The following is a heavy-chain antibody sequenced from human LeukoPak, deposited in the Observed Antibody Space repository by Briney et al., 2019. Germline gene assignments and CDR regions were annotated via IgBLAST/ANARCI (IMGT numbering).Heavy chain of an antibody. J-gene: IGHJ4*02. Sequence: SVKVSCKASGGTFSSYAISWVRQAPGQGLEWMGGIIPIFGTANYAQKFQGRVTITTDESTSTAYMELSSLRSEDTAVYYCARDATGSSSWYYFDYWGQGTLVTVSS. CDR1: GGTFSSYA. CDR3: ARDATGSSSWYYFDY. D-gene: IGHD6-13*01. V-gene: IGHV1-69*05. CDR2: IIPIFGTA.